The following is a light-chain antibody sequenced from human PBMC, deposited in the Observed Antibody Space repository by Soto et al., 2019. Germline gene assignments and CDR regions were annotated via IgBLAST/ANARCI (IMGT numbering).Light chain of an antibody. Sequence: EIVLTQSPGTLSLSPGEKATLSCRASQNVGTRFLAWYQQKPGQAPTLLIYGASKRATGIPDRFSGSGSGTDFTLTISRLQPEVFEGYDYHQYLRSFPWTLCHGINAAIK. V-gene: IGKV3-20*01. J-gene: IGKJ1*01. CDR3: HQYLRSFPWT. CDR1: QNVGTRF. CDR2: GAS.